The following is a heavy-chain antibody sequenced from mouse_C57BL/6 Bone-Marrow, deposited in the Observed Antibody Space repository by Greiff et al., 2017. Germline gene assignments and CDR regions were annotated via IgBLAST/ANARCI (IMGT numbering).Heavy chain of an antibody. D-gene: IGHD1-1*01. CDR3: AGGGLLLRYYFDY. J-gene: IGHJ2*01. V-gene: IGHV1-54*01. CDR1: GYAFTNYL. CDR2: INHGSGGT. Sequence: VQRVESGAELVRPGTSVKVSCKASGYAFTNYLIEWVKQRPGQGLEWIGVINHGSGGTNYNGKFKGKATLTADNSPSTAYMQLSSLTSEDSAFYFWAGGGLLLRYYFDYWGQGPTLTVSS.